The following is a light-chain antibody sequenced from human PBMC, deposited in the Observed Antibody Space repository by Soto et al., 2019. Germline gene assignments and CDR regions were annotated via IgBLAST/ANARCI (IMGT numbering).Light chain of an antibody. V-gene: IGKV1-17*01. J-gene: IGKJ1*01. CDR3: LQHSTYPLT. CDR2: AAS. CDR1: QGIRND. Sequence: DIQMTQFPSSLSASVGDRVTITCRASQGIRNDLAWYQQKPGKAPKRLIYAASSLQSGVPPRFSGSGSGTEFPLAISSLQPEDFATFYCLQHSTYPLTFGQGTKVEIK.